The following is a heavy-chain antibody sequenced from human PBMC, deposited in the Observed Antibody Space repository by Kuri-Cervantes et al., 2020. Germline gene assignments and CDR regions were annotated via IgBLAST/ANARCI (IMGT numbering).Heavy chain of an antibody. Sequence: GGALTLWCAASGFTFSSSRMHWFRQAPGKGLEWVAVISYDGSNKYYAELVKGRFTFSRDNSKNTLYLQMNSLRAEDSAVYYCAKDLGSGSAFYLGQGTLVTVSS. V-gene: IGHV3-30*18. CDR2: ISYDGSNK. CDR3: AKDLGSGSAFY. CDR1: GFTFSSSR. J-gene: IGHJ4*02. D-gene: IGHD3-10*01.